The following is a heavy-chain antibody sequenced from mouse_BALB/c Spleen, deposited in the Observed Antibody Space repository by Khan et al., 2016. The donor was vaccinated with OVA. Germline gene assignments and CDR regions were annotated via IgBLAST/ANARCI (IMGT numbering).Heavy chain of an antibody. J-gene: IGHJ1*01. CDR3: TELPSYWDFDV. Sequence: QVQLQQSDAELVKPGASVKISCKASGYTFTDHAIHWVKQKPEQGLEWIGYISPGNGDIKYNEKFKGKATLTADKPSSTAYMQLNSLTSEDSAVDFGTELPSYWDFDVWGAGTTVTVSS. CDR2: ISPGNGDI. V-gene: IGHV1S53*02. D-gene: IGHD1-1*01. CDR1: GYTFTDHA.